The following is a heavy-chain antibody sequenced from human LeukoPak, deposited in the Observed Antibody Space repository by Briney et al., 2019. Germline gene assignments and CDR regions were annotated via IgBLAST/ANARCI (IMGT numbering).Heavy chain of an antibody. CDR3: ARLTLTGVGGRGWFDS. CDR2: VSDRGMP. D-gene: IGHD3-3*01. J-gene: IGHJ5*01. CDR1: GDSTTNSGWS. Sequence: SETLSLTCFVSGDSTTNSGWSWGWVRQPPGKGLEWIGTLPYDENVSDRGMPSYNPSLKSRVTISADTSKNHLSLKLNSVTAADTASYYCARLTLTGVGGRGWFDSWGQGALVIVSS. V-gene: IGHV4-39*02.